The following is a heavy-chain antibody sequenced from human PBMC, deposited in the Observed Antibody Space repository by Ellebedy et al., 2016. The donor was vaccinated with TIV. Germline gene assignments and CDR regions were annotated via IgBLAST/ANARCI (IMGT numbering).Heavy chain of an antibody. D-gene: IGHD3-10*01. Sequence: SETLSLTCAVSGASISSGGYSWSWIRQPPGKGLEWIGYIYHGGGTYYNPSLRSRVTISVDTSKNQFSLKLSSMTAADTAVYYCARFSNVGGLSYWGQGTLVTVSS. CDR1: GASISSGGYS. V-gene: IGHV4-30-2*01. CDR3: ARFSNVGGLSY. CDR2: IYHGGGT. J-gene: IGHJ4*02.